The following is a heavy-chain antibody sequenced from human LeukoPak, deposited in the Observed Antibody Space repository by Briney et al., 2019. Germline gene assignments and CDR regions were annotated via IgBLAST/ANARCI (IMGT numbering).Heavy chain of an antibody. CDR3: AREGVSSTWYAL. V-gene: IGHV4-59*11. J-gene: IGHJ5*02. D-gene: IGHD6-13*01. CDR1: GGSISSHY. CDR2: IYSSGNT. Sequence: SETLSLTCTVSGGSISSHYWSWIRQPPGKGLEWIGYIYSSGNTNYNPSLKSRVTISVDTSKNQFSLKLSSVTAADTAVYYCAREGVSSTWYALWGQGTRVTVSS.